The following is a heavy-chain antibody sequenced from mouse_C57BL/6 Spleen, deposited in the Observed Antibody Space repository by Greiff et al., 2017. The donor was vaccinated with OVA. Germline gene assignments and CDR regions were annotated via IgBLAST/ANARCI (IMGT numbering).Heavy chain of an antibody. J-gene: IGHJ2*01. Sequence: VQLQQSGAELVRPGASVKLSCTASGFNIKDYYMHWVKQRPEQGLEWIGRIDPEDGDTEYAPKFQGKATMTADTSSNTAYLQLISLTSEDTAVYYCTFFITTVVATGDYWGQGTTLTVSS. CDR2: IDPEDGDT. D-gene: IGHD1-1*01. CDR3: TFFITTVVATGDY. CDR1: GFNIKDYY. V-gene: IGHV14-1*01.